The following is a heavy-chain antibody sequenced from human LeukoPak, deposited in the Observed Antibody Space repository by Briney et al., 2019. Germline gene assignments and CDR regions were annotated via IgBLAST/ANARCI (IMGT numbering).Heavy chain of an antibody. CDR2: IYYSGSA. V-gene: IGHV4-59*01. Sequence: SETLSLTCTVSGGSISSYYWSWIRQPPGKGQEWIGHIYYSGSANYNPSLKSRVTISLDTSKNQFSLKLSSVTAADTAMYYCARSGTWYVFDYWGQGTLVTVSS. D-gene: IGHD6-13*01. CDR3: ARSGTWYVFDY. CDR1: GGSISSYY. J-gene: IGHJ4*02.